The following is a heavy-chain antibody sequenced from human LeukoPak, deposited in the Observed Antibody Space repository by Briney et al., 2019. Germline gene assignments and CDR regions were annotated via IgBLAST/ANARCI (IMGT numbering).Heavy chain of an antibody. D-gene: IGHD3-3*01. CDR1: GFTFGDYA. Sequence: PGGSLRLSCTASGFTFGDYAMSWFRQAPGKGLEWVGFIRSKAYGGTTEYAASVKGRFTISRDDSKSIAYLQMNSLKTEDTAVYYCTRDSKGIYDFWSGYYPDYWGQGTLVTVSS. V-gene: IGHV3-49*03. CDR3: TRDSKGIYDFWSGYYPDY. J-gene: IGHJ4*02. CDR2: IRSKAYGGTT.